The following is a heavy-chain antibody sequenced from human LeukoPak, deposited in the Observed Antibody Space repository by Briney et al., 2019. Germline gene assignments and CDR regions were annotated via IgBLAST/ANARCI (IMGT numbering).Heavy chain of an antibody. V-gene: IGHV1-2*02. Sequence: GASVKVSCKASGYTFTDFYINWVRQAPGQGLEWMGWIHPYTDAASYAQKFQGRVTVTRDASISTAYMELGRLTSDDTAVYYCARRDSCSGSSCVVDYWGQGTLVTVSS. D-gene: IGHD2-2*01. CDR2: IHPYTDAA. J-gene: IGHJ4*02. CDR3: ARRDSCSGSSCVVDY. CDR1: GYTFTDFY.